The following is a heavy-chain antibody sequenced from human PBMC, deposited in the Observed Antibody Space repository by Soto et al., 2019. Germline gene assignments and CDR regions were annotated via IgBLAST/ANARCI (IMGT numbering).Heavy chain of an antibody. D-gene: IGHD4-17*01. J-gene: IGHJ6*02. Sequence: GDSLKISCAASGFTFSSYDMHWVRQATGKGLEWVSAIGTAGDTYYPGSVKGRFTISRENAKNSLYLQMNSLRAEDTAVYYCARDLTMTSGYYGMDVWGQGTTVTVSS. V-gene: IGHV3-13*01. CDR2: IGTAGDT. CDR3: ARDLTMTSGYYGMDV. CDR1: GFTFSSYD.